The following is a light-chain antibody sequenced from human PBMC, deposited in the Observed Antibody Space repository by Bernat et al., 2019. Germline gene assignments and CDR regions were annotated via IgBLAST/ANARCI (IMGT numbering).Light chain of an antibody. J-gene: IGLJ2*01. Sequence: SYVLTQPPSVSVAPGKTARITCGGNNIGSKSVHWYQQMPGQAPVLDIYYDSDRPSGIPERFSGSNSGNTATLTISRVEAGDEADYYCQVWDSSSDHHVFGGGTKLTVL. CDR1: NIGSKS. V-gene: IGLV3-21*04. CDR2: YDS. CDR3: QVWDSSSDHHV.